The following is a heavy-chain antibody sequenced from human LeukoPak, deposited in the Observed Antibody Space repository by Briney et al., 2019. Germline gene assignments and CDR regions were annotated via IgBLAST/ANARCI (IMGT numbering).Heavy chain of an antibody. J-gene: IGHJ6*03. CDR2: IRSKANSYST. Sequence: GGSLRLSCAASGFTFSGSAMHWVRQASGKGLEWVGRIRSKANSYSTEYAASVKGRFTISTDDSKNSLYLQMNGLKTEDTAVYYCAREARVLYYMDVWGKGTTITVSS. V-gene: IGHV3-73*01. D-gene: IGHD2-8*01. CDR3: AREARVLYYMDV. CDR1: GFTFSGSA.